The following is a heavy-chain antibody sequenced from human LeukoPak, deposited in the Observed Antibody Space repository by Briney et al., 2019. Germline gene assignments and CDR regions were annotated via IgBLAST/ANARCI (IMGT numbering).Heavy chain of an antibody. J-gene: IGHJ5*02. D-gene: IGHD2-2*01. CDR2: INAGNGNT. CDR1: GYTFINFA. CDR3: AKGLSTGWFDP. V-gene: IGHV1-3*01. Sequence: ASVKVSCKASGYTFINFAINWGRQAPGQRPEWMGWINAGNGNTKYSQKFQGRLTITRDTSASTAYMDLSRLRSDDTAVYYCAKGLSTGWFDPWGQGTLVTVSS.